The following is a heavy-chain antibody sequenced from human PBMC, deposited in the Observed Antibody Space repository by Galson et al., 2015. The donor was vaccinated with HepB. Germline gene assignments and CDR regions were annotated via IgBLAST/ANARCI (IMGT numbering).Heavy chain of an antibody. CDR3: ASRDGRAY. CDR1: GFTFSNYA. V-gene: IGHV3-23*01. CDR2: ISGGGGST. D-gene: IGHD5-24*01. J-gene: IGHJ4*02. Sequence: SLRLSCAASGFTFSNYAMSWVRQAPGKGLEWVSSISGGGGSTYYPDSVKGRFTISRDNSKNTLYLQMNSLRAEDTAVYYCASRDGRAYWGQGTLVTVSS.